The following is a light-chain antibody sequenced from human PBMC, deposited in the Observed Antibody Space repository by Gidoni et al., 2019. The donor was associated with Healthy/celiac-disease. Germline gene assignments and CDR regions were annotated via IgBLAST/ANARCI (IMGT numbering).Light chain of an antibody. CDR2: DAS. CDR1: QSVSSSY. CDR3: QQYGSSPPGLT. J-gene: IGKJ4*01. V-gene: IGKV3D-20*01. Sequence: DIVLPQSPATLSLSPGERATLSCGASQSVSSSYLAWYQQKPGLAPRLLIYDASSRATGIPDRFSGSGSGTDFTLTISRLEHEDFAVYYCQQYGSSPPGLTFGGGTKVEIK.